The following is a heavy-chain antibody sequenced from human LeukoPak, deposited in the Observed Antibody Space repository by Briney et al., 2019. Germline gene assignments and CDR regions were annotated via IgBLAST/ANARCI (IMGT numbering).Heavy chain of an antibody. D-gene: IGHD6-13*01. CDR1: GFTFSSHG. CDR2: IRYDGSNK. V-gene: IGHV3-30*02. Sequence: GGSLRLSCVASGFTFSSHGMHWVRQAPGKGLEWVAFIRYDGSNKYYADSVKGRFTISRDNSKNTLYLQMNSLRAEDTAVYYCAKDRIAAAGTVDYWGQGTLVTVSS. CDR3: AKDRIAAAGTVDY. J-gene: IGHJ4*02.